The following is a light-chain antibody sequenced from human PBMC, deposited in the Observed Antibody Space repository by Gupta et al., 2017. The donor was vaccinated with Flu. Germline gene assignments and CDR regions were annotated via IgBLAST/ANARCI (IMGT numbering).Light chain of an antibody. CDR2: TNT. CDR1: SSNIGSNT. J-gene: IGLJ3*02. CDR3: ASWDDSLNGGV. V-gene: IGLV1-44*01. Sequence: SSNIGSNTVYWYQQLPRTAPKLLIYTNTQRPSGVPDRFSGSKSDTSASLAISGLQSEDEADYYCASWDDSLNGGVFGGGTKLTVL.